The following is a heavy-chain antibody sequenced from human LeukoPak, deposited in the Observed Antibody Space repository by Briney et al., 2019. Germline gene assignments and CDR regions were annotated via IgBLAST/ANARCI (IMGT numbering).Heavy chain of an antibody. CDR1: GYRFTSYW. D-gene: IGHD2-2*01. V-gene: IGHV5-51*01. J-gene: IGHJ6*02. CDR2: IYPADSDI. CDR3: ARPGYCSSTSCYGGDYYYYGMDV. Sequence: GESLKISCKGSGYRFTSYWIGWVRQIPGKGLEWMAIIYPADSDIRYSPSFQGQVTISADKSISTAYLQWSSLKASDTAMYYCARPGYCSSTSCYGGDYYYYGMDVWGQGTTVTVSS.